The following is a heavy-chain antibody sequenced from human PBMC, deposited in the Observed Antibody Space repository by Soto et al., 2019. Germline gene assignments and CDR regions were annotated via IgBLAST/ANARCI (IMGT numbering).Heavy chain of an antibody. CDR1: GGSISSY. D-gene: IGHD6-13*01. CDR3: AKDPTGRNYGRTAAGIGTEFDY. Sequence: SETLSLTCTVSGGSISSYWTWIRQHPGKGLEWIGYIYYSGSTYYNPSLKSRVTISVDTSKNQFSLKLISVTAADTAVYYCAKDPTGRNYGRTAAGIGTEFDYWGQGTLVTVSS. V-gene: IGHV4-31*03. J-gene: IGHJ4*02. CDR2: IYYSGST.